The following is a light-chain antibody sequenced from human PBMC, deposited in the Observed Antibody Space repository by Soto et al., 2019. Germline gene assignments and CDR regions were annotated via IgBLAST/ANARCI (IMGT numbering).Light chain of an antibody. V-gene: IGKV3-20*01. Sequence: EIVLTQSPGTLYLSPGERATLSCRASQSVSSGYLAWYQQKPGQAPRLLIYGASSRATGIPDRFSGSGSGTDFTLTISRLEPEDFAVYYCQQYGNSPLFGQGTKLEIK. CDR3: QQYGNSPL. CDR1: QSVSSGY. CDR2: GAS. J-gene: IGKJ2*01.